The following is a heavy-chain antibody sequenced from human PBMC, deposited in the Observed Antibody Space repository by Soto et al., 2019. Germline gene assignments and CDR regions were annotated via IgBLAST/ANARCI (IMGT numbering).Heavy chain of an antibody. D-gene: IGHD6-19*01. CDR3: ARDLWVRSGWSPGY. J-gene: IGHJ4*02. V-gene: IGHV1-18*01. CDR2: ISAYNGNT. Sequence: GASVKVSCKASGYTFTSYGISWVRQAPGQGLEWMGWISAYNGNTNYAQKLQGRVIMTTDTSTSTAYMELRSLRSDDTAVYYCARDLWVRSGWSPGYWGQGTLVTVSS. CDR1: GYTFTSYG.